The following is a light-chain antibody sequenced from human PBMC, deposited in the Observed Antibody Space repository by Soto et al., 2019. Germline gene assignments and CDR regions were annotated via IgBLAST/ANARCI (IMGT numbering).Light chain of an antibody. J-gene: IGKJ2*01. Sequence: DIQITQSPSTLSASVGDRVTITCRASQSISSWLAWYQQKPGKAPKLLIYGASSLESGVPSRFSGSGSVTEFTLTIDSLQPDDFATYYCQQYSSSSPTFGQGTKLEIK. CDR2: GAS. CDR1: QSISSW. V-gene: IGKV1-5*01. CDR3: QQYSSSSPT.